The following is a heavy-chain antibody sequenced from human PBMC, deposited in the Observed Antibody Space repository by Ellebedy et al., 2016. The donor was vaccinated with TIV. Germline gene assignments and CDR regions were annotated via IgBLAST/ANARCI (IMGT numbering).Heavy chain of an antibody. CDR1: GFTFSSST. J-gene: IGHJ4*02. CDR2: ISFDGRAV. V-gene: IGHV3-30*04. CDR3: ARTYQTAMVRGVISPCDY. D-gene: IGHD3-10*01. Sequence: GESLKISXAASGFTFSSSTMHWVRQAPGWGLDWVAGISFDGRAVHYADSVKGRFTISRDNAKNSLYLQMNSLRAEDTAVYYCARTYQTAMVRGVISPCDYWGQGTLVTVSS.